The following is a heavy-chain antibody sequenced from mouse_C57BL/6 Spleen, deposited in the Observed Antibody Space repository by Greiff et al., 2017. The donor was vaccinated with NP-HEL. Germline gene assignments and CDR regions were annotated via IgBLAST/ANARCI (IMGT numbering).Heavy chain of an antibody. D-gene: IGHD2-5*01. CDR3: ARDSNYVRFAY. CDR2: ISDGGSYT. J-gene: IGHJ3*01. V-gene: IGHV5-4*01. CDR1: GFTFSSYA. Sequence: EVMLVESGGGLVKPGGSLKLSCAASGFTFSSYAMSWVRQTPEKRLEWVATISDGGSYTYYPDNVKGRFTISRDNAKNNLYLQMSHLKSEDTAMYYCARDSNYVRFAYWGQGTLVTVSA.